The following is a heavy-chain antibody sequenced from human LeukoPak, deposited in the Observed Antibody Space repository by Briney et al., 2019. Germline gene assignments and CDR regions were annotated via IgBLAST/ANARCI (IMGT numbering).Heavy chain of an antibody. CDR2: ISAYNGNT. J-gene: IGHJ4*02. CDR3: ARDRGRRYGDYGEYYFDY. D-gene: IGHD4-17*01. V-gene: IGHV1-18*01. CDR1: GYTFTSYG. Sequence: GASVKVSCKASGYTFTSYGISWVRQAPGQGLEWMGWISAYNGNTNYAQKLQGRVTMTTDTSTSTAYMELRSLRSDDTAVYYCARDRGRRYGDYGEYYFDYWGQGTLVTVSS.